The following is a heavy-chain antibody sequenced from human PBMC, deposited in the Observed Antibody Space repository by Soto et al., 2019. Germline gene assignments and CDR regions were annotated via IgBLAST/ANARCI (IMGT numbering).Heavy chain of an antibody. CDR2: TYYRSNWRH. D-gene: IGHD2-15*01. J-gene: IGHJ4*02. CDR3: ARVVAVSGFDL. CDR1: GDSVSSNTAA. Sequence: SQTLSLTCAISGDSVSSNTAAWNWIRSSPSRGLEWLGRTYYRSNWRHDYAVSVKSRITVNPDTSKNHFSLQLNSVTPDDTAVYYCARVVAVSGFDLWGQETLVPSPQ. V-gene: IGHV6-1*01.